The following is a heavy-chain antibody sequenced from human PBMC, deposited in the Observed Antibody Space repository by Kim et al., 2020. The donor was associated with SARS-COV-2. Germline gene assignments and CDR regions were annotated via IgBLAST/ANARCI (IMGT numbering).Heavy chain of an antibody. V-gene: IGHV4-28*01. CDR1: GYSISSSNW. J-gene: IGHJ2*01. CDR3: ARSPYPSGANYGSGSYYPMLSFDL. Sequence: SETLSLTCAVSGYSISSSNWWGWIRQPPGKGLEWIGYIYYSGSTYYNPSLKSRVTMSVDTSKNQFSLKLSSVTAVDTAVYYCARSPYPSGANYGSGSYYPMLSFDLWGRGTLVTVSS. D-gene: IGHD3-10*01. CDR2: IYYSGST.